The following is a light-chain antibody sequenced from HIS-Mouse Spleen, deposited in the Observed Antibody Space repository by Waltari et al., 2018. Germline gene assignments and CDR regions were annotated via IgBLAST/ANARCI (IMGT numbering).Light chain of an antibody. CDR1: QGISSY. CDR3: QQYYSYRFT. CDR2: DAS. J-gene: IGKJ3*01. V-gene: IGKV1-8*01. Sequence: AIRMTQSPSSFSASTGDRVTITCRASQGISSYLACYQQKPGKPPKLLIYDASTLQSGVPSRFSGSGSGTDFTLTISCLQSEDFATYYCQQYYSYRFTFGPGTKVDIK.